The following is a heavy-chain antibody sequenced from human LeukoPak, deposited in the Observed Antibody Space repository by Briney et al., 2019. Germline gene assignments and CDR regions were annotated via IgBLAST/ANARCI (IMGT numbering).Heavy chain of an antibody. D-gene: IGHD5-18*01. J-gene: IGHJ4*02. CDR2: IIPIFGTA. V-gene: IGHV1-69*13. CDR3: ASSRGYSYGPYFDY. CDR1: GGTFSSYA. Sequence: GASVKVSCKASGGTFSSYAISWVRQAPGQRLEWMGGIIPIFGTANYAQKFQGRVTITADESTSTAYMELSSLRSEDTAVYYCASSRGYSYGPYFDYWGQGTLVTVSS.